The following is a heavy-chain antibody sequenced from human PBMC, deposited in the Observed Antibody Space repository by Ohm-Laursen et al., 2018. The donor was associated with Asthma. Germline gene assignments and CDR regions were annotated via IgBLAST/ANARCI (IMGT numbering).Heavy chain of an antibody. D-gene: IGHD2-21*01. J-gene: IGHJ4*02. CDR1: GFTFSSYA. Sequence: SLRLSCTASGFTFSSYAMHWVRQAPGKGLEWVAVISYDGSNKYYADSVKGRFTISRDNSKNTLYLQMNSLRAEDTAVYYCAREETYCGGDCYSGYDYWGQGTLVTVSS. CDR3: AREETYCGGDCYSGYDY. CDR2: ISYDGSNK. V-gene: IGHV3-30-3*01.